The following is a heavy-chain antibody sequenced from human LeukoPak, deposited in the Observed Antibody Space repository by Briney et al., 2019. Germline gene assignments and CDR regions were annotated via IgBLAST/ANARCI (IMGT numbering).Heavy chain of an antibody. J-gene: IGHJ4*02. V-gene: IGHV3-7*01. CDR2: IQSDGSVQ. D-gene: IGHD6-19*01. CDR3: ARIPRGSGWSFLDF. CDR1: GFSFSSYW. Sequence: PGGSLRLSCAASGFSFSSYWMSWVRQAPGKGLEWVANIQSDGSVQQYVDSVKGRFTISRDNAKNSLYLQMNSLRAEDTAVYYCARIPRGSGWSFLDFWGQGTLVTV.